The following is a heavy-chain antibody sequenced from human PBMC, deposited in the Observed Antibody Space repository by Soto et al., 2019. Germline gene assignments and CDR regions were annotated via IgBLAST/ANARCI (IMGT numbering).Heavy chain of an antibody. CDR1: GFTFSNYG. J-gene: IGHJ4*02. V-gene: IGHV3-30*18. Sequence: QVQLVESGGGVAQPGRSLRLSCVASGFTFSNYGMHWVRQAPGKGLEWVGVISFDGSNQYYADSVEGRITISRDNSKNTLYLQMNSLGAEDTAVYYCAKDGNIYTSGWYAPSLDYWGQGTLVTVSS. D-gene: IGHD6-19*01. CDR2: ISFDGSNQ. CDR3: AKDGNIYTSGWYAPSLDY.